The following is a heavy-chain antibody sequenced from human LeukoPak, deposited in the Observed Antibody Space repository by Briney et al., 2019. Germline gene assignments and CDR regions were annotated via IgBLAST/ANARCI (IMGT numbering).Heavy chain of an antibody. D-gene: IGHD6-13*01. Sequence: SVKVSCKASGGTFSSYAISWVRQAPGQGLEWMGGIIPIFGTANYAQKFQGRVTITADESTSTAYMELSSLRSEDTAVYYCARESAAGPMYYYYMDVWGKGTTVTVSS. J-gene: IGHJ6*03. V-gene: IGHV1-69*13. CDR2: IIPIFGTA. CDR1: GGTFSSYA. CDR3: ARESAAGPMYYYYMDV.